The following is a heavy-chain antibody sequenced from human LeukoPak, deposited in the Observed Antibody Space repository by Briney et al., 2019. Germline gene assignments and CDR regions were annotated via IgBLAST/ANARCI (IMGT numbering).Heavy chain of an antibody. CDR2: IRSKAYGETT. D-gene: IGHD2-2*02. V-gene: IGHV3-49*04. J-gene: IGHJ5*02. Sequence: GGSLRLSCAASGFTFSSYAMSWVRQAPGKGLEWVGFIRSKAYGETTEYAASVTGRFTISRDDSKSIAYLQMNSLKTEDTAVYYCTRVGTYCSSTSCYRRWFDPWGQGTLVTVSS. CDR3: TRVGTYCSSTSCYRRWFDP. CDR1: GFTFSSYA.